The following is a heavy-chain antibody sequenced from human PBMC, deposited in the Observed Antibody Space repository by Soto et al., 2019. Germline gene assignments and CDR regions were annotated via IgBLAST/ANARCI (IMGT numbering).Heavy chain of an antibody. CDR2: ISGSGGST. Sequence: SGGSLRLSCAASGFTFSSYAMSWVRQAPGKGLEWVSAISGSGGSTYYADSVKGRFTISRDTSKNTLYLQMNSLRAEDTAVYYCANGGRMITTPLNVWGQGTTVTVSS. J-gene: IGHJ6*02. D-gene: IGHD3-22*01. V-gene: IGHV3-23*01. CDR3: ANGGRMITTPLNV. CDR1: GFTFSSYA.